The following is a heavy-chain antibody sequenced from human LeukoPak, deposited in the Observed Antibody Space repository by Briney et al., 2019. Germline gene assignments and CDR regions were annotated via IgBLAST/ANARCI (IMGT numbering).Heavy chain of an antibody. D-gene: IGHD5-24*01. CDR3: ARDRKMATTRAYYFDY. J-gene: IGHJ4*02. CDR2: ISAYNGNT. CDR1: GYTFTSYG. V-gene: IGHV1-18*01. Sequence: ASVKVSCKASGYTFTSYGISWVRQAPGQGLEWMGWISAYNGNTNYAQKLEGRVTMTTDTSTSTAYMELRSLRSDDTAVYYCARDRKMATTRAYYFDYWGQGTLVTVSS.